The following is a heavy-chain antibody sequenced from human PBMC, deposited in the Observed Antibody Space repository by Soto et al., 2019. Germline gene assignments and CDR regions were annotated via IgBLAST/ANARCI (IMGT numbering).Heavy chain of an antibody. V-gene: IGHV3-30*18. Sequence: QMQLVESGGGVVQPGRSLRLSCAASGFTFSTYGMQWVRQAPGKGLEWVAVISYDGSNKYYADSVKGRFTISRDNSKNTLYLQMSSLRAEDTAVYYCAKGFSYSVIDYWGQGTLVTVSS. CDR2: ISYDGSNK. CDR3: AKGFSYSVIDY. CDR1: GFTFSTYG. D-gene: IGHD5-18*01. J-gene: IGHJ4*02.